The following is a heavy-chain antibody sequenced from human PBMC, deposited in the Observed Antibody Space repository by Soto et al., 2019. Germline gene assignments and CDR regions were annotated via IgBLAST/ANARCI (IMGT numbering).Heavy chain of an antibody. CDR3: VREVTMIVDN. CDR1: GYTFTSYD. V-gene: IGHV1-8*01. J-gene: IGHJ1*01. D-gene: IGHD3-22*01. CDR2: MNPNSGNT. Sequence: QVQLVQSGAEVKKPGASVKVSCKASGYTFTSYDINWVRQATGQGLEWMGWMNPNSGNTGYAQKYQCRVPMTRYTSISTAYMELSSLRSEDTAVYYCVREVTMIVDNWGQGTLVTVSS.